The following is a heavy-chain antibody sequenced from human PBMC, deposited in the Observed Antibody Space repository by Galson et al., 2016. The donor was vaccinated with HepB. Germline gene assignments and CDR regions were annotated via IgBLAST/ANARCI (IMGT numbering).Heavy chain of an antibody. CDR3: ARVYCCGDCYSRNMAFDY. J-gene: IGHJ4*02. Sequence: SLRLSCAASGFTFSTYSMNWVRQAPGKGLEWVSYISGSRTTIYYAGSVKGRFTISRDNAKNSLYLQMNSLRDEDTAVYYCARVYCCGDCYSRNMAFDYWGQGTLVTVSS. CDR2: ISGSRTTI. V-gene: IGHV3-48*02. CDR1: GFTFSTYS. D-gene: IGHD2-21*02.